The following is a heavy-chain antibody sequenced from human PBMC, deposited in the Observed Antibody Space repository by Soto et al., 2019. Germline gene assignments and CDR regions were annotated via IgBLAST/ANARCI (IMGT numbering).Heavy chain of an antibody. J-gene: IGHJ6*02. Sequence: SETLSLTCAVYGGSFSGYYWSWIRQPPGKGLEWIGEINHSGSTNYNPSLKSRVTISVDTSKNQFSLKLSSVTAADTAVYYCASGSPDFWSGYYNGYYGMDVWGQGTTVTVSS. V-gene: IGHV4-34*01. CDR1: GGSFSGYY. D-gene: IGHD3-3*01. CDR2: INHSGST. CDR3: ASGSPDFWSGYYNGYYGMDV.